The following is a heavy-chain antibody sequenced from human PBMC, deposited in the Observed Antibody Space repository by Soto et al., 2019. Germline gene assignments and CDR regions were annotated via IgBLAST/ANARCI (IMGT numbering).Heavy chain of an antibody. D-gene: IGHD5-18*01. CDR1: GYTFTSYD. V-gene: IGHV1-8*01. CDR2: MNPNSGNT. Sequence: ASVKVSCKASGYTFTSYDINWVRQATGQGLEWMGWMNPNSGNTGYAQKFQGRVTMTRNTSISTAYMELSSLRSEDTAVYYCAKEAVDTAMDDLNYYCYYGMDVWG. J-gene: IGHJ6*02. CDR3: AKEAVDTAMDDLNYYCYYGMDV.